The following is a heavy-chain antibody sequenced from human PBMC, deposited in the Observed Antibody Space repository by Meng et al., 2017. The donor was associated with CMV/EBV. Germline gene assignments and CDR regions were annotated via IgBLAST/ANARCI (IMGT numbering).Heavy chain of an antibody. CDR3: ARGLSGSYFDY. CDR2: ISYDGSNK. D-gene: IGHD1-26*01. Sequence: LSCAASGFTFSSYAMHWVRQAPGKGLEWVTVISYDGSNKYYADSVKGRFTISRDNSKNTLYLQMNSLRAGDTAVYYCARGLSGSYFDYWGQGTLVTVSS. J-gene: IGHJ4*02. CDR1: GFTFSSYA. V-gene: IGHV3-30*04.